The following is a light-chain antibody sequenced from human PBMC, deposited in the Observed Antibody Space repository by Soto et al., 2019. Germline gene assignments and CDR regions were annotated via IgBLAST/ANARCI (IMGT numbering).Light chain of an antibody. J-gene: IGKJ2*01. Sequence: EIVLTQSPGTLSLSPGERATLSCRASQSVSSSYLAWYQQKPGQAPRLLIYGASNRATGIPDRFSGSGSGTDFTLTISRLESEDFAVYYCQRYGSSPMYTFGQGTKLEIK. CDR2: GAS. V-gene: IGKV3-20*01. CDR1: QSVSSSY. CDR3: QRYGSSPMYT.